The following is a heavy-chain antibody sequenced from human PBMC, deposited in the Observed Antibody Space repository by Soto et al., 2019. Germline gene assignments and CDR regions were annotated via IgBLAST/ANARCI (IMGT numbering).Heavy chain of an antibody. V-gene: IGHV3-48*03. CDR2: ISKSGSPT. J-gene: IGHJ6*02. D-gene: IGHD2-2*01. Sequence: PGGSLRLSCAGAVLKLSDYEINLVRQSPGKGLEWISYISKSGSPTYHADSVKGRFTIYRDNAENSVHLQMNSLRVEDTAVYFCARDRTYEGPDDTSYYGMDVWGQGTKVTVSS. CDR3: ARDRTYEGPDDTSYYGMDV. CDR1: VLKLSDYE.